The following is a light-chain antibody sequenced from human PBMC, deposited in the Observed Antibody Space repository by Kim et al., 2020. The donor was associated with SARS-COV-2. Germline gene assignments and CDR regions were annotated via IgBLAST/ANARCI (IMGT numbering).Light chain of an antibody. J-gene: IGKJ4*01. Sequence: FPPGKGATPSCRASQSVSSSSLAWYQQKPGQAPRLIIYGASSRATGIPDRFSGSGSGTDFTLTISRLEPEDFAVYFCQQYGRSVTFGGGTKVDIK. CDR2: GAS. V-gene: IGKV3-20*01. CDR3: QQYGRSVT. CDR1: QSVSSSS.